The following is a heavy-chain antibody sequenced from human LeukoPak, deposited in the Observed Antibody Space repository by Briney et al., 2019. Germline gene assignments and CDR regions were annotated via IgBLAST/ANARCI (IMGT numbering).Heavy chain of an antibody. D-gene: IGHD3-22*01. J-gene: IGHJ4*02. V-gene: IGHV4-39*01. CDR1: GGSISSSSYY. Sequence: KSSETLSLTCTVSGGSISSSSYYWGWIRQPPGKGLEWIGSIYYSGSTYYNPSLKSRVTISVGTSKNQFSLKLSSVTAADTAVYYCARLPDDSSGYYLYYFDYWGQGTLVTVSS. CDR2: IYYSGST. CDR3: ARLPDDSSGYYLYYFDY.